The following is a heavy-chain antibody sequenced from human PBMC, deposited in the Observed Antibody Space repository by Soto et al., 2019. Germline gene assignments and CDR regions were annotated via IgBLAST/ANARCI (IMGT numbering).Heavy chain of an antibody. V-gene: IGHV1-69*13. CDR3: ARNSYCSGGSCYEYNWFDP. D-gene: IGHD2-15*01. CDR2: IIPIFGTA. CDR1: GGTFSSYA. J-gene: IGHJ5*02. Sequence: SVKVSCKASGGTFSSYAISRVRQAPGQGLEWMGGIIPIFGTANYAQKFQGRVTITADESTSTAYMELSSLRSEDTAVYYCARNSYCSGGSCYEYNWFDPWGQGTLVTVSS.